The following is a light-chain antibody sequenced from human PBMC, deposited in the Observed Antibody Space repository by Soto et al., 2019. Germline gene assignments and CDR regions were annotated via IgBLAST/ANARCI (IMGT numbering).Light chain of an antibody. J-gene: IGKJ5*01. CDR3: QQRSNWPPIT. Sequence: EIVLTQSPATLSLSPGERATLSCRASQSVRSYLAWYQQKPGQAPRLLIYDASNRATDIPARSSGSGSGTDFTLTISSLEPEDFAVYYCQQRSNWPPITFGQGTRLEIK. CDR1: QSVRSY. CDR2: DAS. V-gene: IGKV3-11*01.